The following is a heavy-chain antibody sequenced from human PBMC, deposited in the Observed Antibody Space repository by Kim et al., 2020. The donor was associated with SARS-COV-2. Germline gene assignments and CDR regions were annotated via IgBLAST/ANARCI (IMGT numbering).Heavy chain of an antibody. Sequence: SLKSRVPVSVDTSKNQFSLKLSSVTAADTAVYYCARGQKNIVVVVAAIDVWGQGTTVTVSS. J-gene: IGHJ6*02. CDR3: ARGQKNIVVVVAAIDV. D-gene: IGHD2-15*01. V-gene: IGHV4-34*13.